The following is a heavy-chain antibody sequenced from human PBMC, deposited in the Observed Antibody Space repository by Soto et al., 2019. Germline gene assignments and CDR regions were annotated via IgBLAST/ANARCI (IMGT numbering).Heavy chain of an antibody. CDR3: ARDANPGWELIGDWFDP. CDR2: IYYSGST. CDR1: GGSIVSYY. V-gene: IGHV4-59*01. D-gene: IGHD1-26*01. Sequence: SETLSLTSTVSGGSIVSYYWSWIRQPPGKGLEWIGYIYYSGSTNYNPSLKSRVTISVDTSKNQFSLKLSSVTAADTAVYYCARDANPGWELIGDWFDPWGQGTLVTVSS. J-gene: IGHJ5*02.